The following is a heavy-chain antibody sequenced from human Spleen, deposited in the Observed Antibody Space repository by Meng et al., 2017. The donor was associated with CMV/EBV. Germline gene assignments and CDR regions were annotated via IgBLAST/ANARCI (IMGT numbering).Heavy chain of an antibody. CDR1: GGSFSGYY. J-gene: IGHJ4*02. D-gene: IGHD6-6*01. CDR3: ARGGAARAGGYFDY. CDR2: INHSGST. V-gene: IGHV4-34*01. Sequence: SETLSLTCAVDGGSFSGYYWSWIRQPPGKGREWIGEINHSGSTNYNPSLKSRVTIAVDTSKNQFSRKLSSVTAADTAVYYCARGGAARAGGYFDYWGQGTLVTVSS.